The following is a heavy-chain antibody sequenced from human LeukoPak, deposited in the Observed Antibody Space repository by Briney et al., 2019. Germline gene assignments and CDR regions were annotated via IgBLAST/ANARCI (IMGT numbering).Heavy chain of an antibody. CDR2: IYYSGST. J-gene: IGHJ4*02. V-gene: IGHV4-30-4*01. D-gene: IGHD3-22*01. Sequence: SETLSLTCTVSGGSISSGDYYWSWIRQPPGKGLEWIGYIYYSGSTYYNPSLKSRVTISVDTSKNQFSLKLSSVTAADTAVYYCAREAYDSSGYYSDYWGQGTLVTVSS. CDR1: GGSISSGDYY. CDR3: AREAYDSSGYYSDY.